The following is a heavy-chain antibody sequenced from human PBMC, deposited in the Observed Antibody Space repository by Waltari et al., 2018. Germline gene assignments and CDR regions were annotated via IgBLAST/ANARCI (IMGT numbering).Heavy chain of an antibody. CDR3: ARGGYCSSTSCYAGGLFDY. CDR1: GFTFSSYS. Sequence: EVQLVESGGGLVKPGGSLRLSCAASGFTFSSYSMNWVRQAPGQGLEWVSSISSSSSYIYYADSVKGRFTISRDNAKNSLYLQMNSLRAEDTAVYYCARGGYCSSTSCYAGGLFDYWGQGTLVTVSS. V-gene: IGHV3-21*01. J-gene: IGHJ4*02. CDR2: ISSSSSYI. D-gene: IGHD2-2*01.